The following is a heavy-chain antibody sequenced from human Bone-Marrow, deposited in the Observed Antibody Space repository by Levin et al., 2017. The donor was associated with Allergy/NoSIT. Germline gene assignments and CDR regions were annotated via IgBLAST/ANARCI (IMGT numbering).Heavy chain of an antibody. CDR2: IGGSGVSA. CDR3: ATDAYFYGSGSYFDH. D-gene: IGHD3-10*01. CDR1: GFTFSSYA. V-gene: IGHV3-23*01. J-gene: IGHJ4*02. Sequence: LSLTCAVSGFTFSSYALSWVRQVPGEGLEWVSGIGGSGVSAYYADSVRGRFTFSRDNSKNTLYLQMNNLSPEDTAIYYCATDAYFYGSGSYFDHWGQGILVIVS.